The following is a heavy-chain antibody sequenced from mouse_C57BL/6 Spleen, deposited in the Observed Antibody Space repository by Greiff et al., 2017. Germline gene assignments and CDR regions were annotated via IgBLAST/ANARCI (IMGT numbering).Heavy chain of an antibody. CDR2: ISSGSSTI. CDR3: ARKLDGTLDD. Sequence: VKLVESGGGLVKPGGSLTLSCAASGFTFRDYGMHWVRQAPEKGLAWVAYISSGSSTIYYADTVKGRFTISRDTAKNTLFLQMTSLRSEDTAMYYCARKLDGTLDDWGEGTTLTVSS. CDR1: GFTFRDYG. V-gene: IGHV5-17*01. J-gene: IGHJ2*01. D-gene: IGHD1-1*01.